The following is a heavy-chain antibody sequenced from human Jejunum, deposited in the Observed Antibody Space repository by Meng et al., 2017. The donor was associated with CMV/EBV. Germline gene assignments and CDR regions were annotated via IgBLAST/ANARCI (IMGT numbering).Heavy chain of an antibody. V-gene: IGHV3-15*07. J-gene: IGHJ4*02. CDR1: DFTFTNAW. CDR3: TADPSPLYRGQ. Sequence: EASDFTFTNAWMSWVRQAPGKGPEWVGRIKSNSDGGTTDYAAPVKGRFTISRDDSQSTLYLQMNSLKIEDSAVYYCTADPSPLYRGQWGQGTLVTVSS. D-gene: IGHD4-11*01. CDR2: IKSNSDGGTT.